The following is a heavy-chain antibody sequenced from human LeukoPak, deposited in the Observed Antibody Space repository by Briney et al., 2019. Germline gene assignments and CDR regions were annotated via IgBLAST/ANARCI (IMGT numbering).Heavy chain of an antibody. CDR1: GGSISSYY. V-gene: IGHV4-59*08. D-gene: IGHD3-22*01. J-gene: IGHJ4*02. Sequence: SETLSLTCTVSGGSISSYYWSWIRQPPGKGLEWIGYIYYSGSTNYNPSLKSRVTISVDTSKNQFSLKLSSVTAADTAVYYCARGGGYPITDYFDYWGQGTLVTVSS. CDR2: IYYSGST. CDR3: ARGGGYPITDYFDY.